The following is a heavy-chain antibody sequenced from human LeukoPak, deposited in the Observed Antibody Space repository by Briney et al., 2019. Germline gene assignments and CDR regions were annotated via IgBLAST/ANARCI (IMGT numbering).Heavy chain of an antibody. J-gene: IGHJ4*02. CDR1: GLTSGSYW. Sequence: GGSLRLSCAASGLTSGSYWMTWVRHTPRQGLEWVANIEHDGSERNYMESVKGRFTISRDNGKNLLHLQMNNLRADDTAVYYCAAGTGWTSEYWGQGILVTVSS. V-gene: IGHV3-7*03. CDR3: AAGTGWTSEY. CDR2: IEHDGSER. D-gene: IGHD2-8*02.